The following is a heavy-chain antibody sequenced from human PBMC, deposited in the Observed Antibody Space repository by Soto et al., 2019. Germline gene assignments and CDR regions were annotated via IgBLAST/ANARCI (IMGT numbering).Heavy chain of an antibody. CDR3: ARGWGYDSNDYYYAY. CDR2: TIPIFGTA. CDR1: GGTFSRHA. Sequence: VQLVQSGAEVRKPGSSVKVSCNASGGTFSRHAISWVRQAPGQGLEWMGGTIPIFGTANHAQKFQGRVTIIADESTSTVYMELSSLRSEDTAMYYCARGWGYDSNDYYYAYWGQGTLVIVSS. J-gene: IGHJ4*02. V-gene: IGHV1-69*01. D-gene: IGHD3-22*01.